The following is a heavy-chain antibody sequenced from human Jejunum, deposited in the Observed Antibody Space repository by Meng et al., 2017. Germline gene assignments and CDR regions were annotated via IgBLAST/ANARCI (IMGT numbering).Heavy chain of an antibody. CDR2: INTNSGGT. CDR3: AGRSYNYDDYFDF. V-gene: IGHV1-2*06. CDR1: GYTLNGFY. Sequence: QVQMEQAGAEVRKTGAAVKGSCWASGYTLNGFYMHWVRQAPGQGLEWMGRINTNSGGTNYAQNFKGRVTLTRDTSTVYMEVNRLRSDDTAVYYCAGRSYNYDDYFDFWGRGTLVTVSS. J-gene: IGHJ4*02. D-gene: IGHD5-24*01.